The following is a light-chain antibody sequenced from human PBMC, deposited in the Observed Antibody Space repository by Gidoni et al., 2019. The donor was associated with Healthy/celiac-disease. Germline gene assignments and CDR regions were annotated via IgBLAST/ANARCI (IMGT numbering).Light chain of an antibody. CDR2: AAS. CDR3: QQYYSYPQT. CDR1: QGSSSY. J-gene: IGKJ2*01. Sequence: AIRMTQSPSSFSASTGDRVTITCRASQGSSSYLAWYQQKPGKAPKLLIYAASTLQSGVPSRFSGSGSGTDFTLTISCLQSEDFATYYCQQYYSYPQTFGQXTKLEIK. V-gene: IGKV1-8*01.